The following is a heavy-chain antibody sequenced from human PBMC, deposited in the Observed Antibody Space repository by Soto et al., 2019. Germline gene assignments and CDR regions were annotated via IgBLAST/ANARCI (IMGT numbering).Heavy chain of an antibody. Sequence: ASVKVSCKASGYTFTSYYMHWVRQAPGQGLEWMGIINPSGYGTSYAQKFQGRVTMTRDTSTSTFYMELRSLRSDDTAVYFCARDGVVVPSALYYFDYWGQGTLVTVYS. CDR2: INPSGYGT. D-gene: IGHD2-2*01. CDR3: ARDGVVVPSALYYFDY. CDR1: GYTFTSYY. J-gene: IGHJ4*02. V-gene: IGHV1-46*01.